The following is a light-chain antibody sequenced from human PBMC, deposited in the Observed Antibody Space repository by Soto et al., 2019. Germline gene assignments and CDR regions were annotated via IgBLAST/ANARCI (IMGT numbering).Light chain of an antibody. CDR3: QQYNNWPPT. CDR1: QSARSS. V-gene: IGKV3-15*01. Sequence: ELVMTQSPATLSLSPGESATLSCKASQSARSSLGWYQQKTGQPPRLLIHDVSIRATGIPDRFNGSGSGTELNLTISRLQSEDFAVYYCQQYNNWPPTFGQGTRLEIK. CDR2: DVS. J-gene: IGKJ5*01.